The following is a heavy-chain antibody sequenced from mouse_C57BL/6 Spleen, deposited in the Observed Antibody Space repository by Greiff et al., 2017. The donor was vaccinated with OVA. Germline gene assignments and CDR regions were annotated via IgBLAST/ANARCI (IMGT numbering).Heavy chain of an antibody. CDR3: ATDYGSSYGYFDV. J-gene: IGHJ1*03. Sequence: VQLVESGAELVKPGASVKLSCKASGYTFTSYWMQWVKQRPGQGLEWIGEIDPSDSYTNYNQKFKGKATLTVDTSSSTAYMQLSSLTSEDSAVYYCATDYGSSYGYFDVWGTGTTVTVSS. CDR1: GYTFTSYW. D-gene: IGHD1-1*01. V-gene: IGHV1-50*01. CDR2: IDPSDSYT.